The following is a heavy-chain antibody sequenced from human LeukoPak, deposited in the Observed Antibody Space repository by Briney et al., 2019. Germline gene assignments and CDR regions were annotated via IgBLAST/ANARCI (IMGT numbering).Heavy chain of an antibody. V-gene: IGHV3-30*02. CDR1: GFTFSGYG. D-gene: IGHD5-18*01. CDR2: IRLDGSDE. J-gene: IGHJ4*02. Sequence: GGSLRLSCAASGFTFSGYGMHWVRQAPGKGLEWVALIRLDGSDEYYGDSVKGRFTISRDNSENTLYLQMNSLRPEDTAVYYCARDHSQNFDYWGQGTLVTVSS. CDR3: ARDHSQNFDY.